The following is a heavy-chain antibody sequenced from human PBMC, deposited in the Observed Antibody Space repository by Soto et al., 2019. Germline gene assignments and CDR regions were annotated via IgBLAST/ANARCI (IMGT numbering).Heavy chain of an antibody. V-gene: IGHV4-34*01. CDR2: INHSGST. Sequence: SETLSLTCAVYGGSFSGYYWSWIRQPPGKGLEWIGEINHSGSTNYNPSLKSRVTISVDTSKNQFSLKLSSVTAADTAVYYCAFPRLGYSNGYHYWGQGTLVTVSS. CDR1: GGSFSGYY. J-gene: IGHJ4*02. D-gene: IGHD5-18*01. CDR3: AFPRLGYSNGYHY.